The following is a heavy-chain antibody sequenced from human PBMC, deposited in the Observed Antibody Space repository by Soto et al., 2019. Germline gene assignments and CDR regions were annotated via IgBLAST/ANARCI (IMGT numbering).Heavy chain of an antibody. J-gene: IGHJ5*02. CDR2: IYPGDSDT. CDR3: ARSLGAIAASGPFDP. CDR1: GYSFTSYW. Sequence: ESLKISCKGSGYSFTSYWIGWVRQMPGKGLEWMGIIYPGDSDTRYSPSFQGQVTISANKSISTAYLQWSSLKASDTVMYYCARSLGAIAASGPFDPWGQGTLVTVS. D-gene: IGHD6-13*01. V-gene: IGHV5-51*01.